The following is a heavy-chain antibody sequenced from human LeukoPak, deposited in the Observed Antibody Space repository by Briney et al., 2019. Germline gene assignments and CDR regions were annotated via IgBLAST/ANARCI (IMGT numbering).Heavy chain of an antibody. Sequence: SETLSLTCAVYGGSFSGYYWSWIRQPPGKGLEWIVEINHSGTTNYNPSLKSRVTISVDTSKNQFSLKLSSVTAADTAVYYSARRPLRGYCSGGSSYSGLFDYWGQGTLVTVSS. CDR2: INHSGTT. D-gene: IGHD2-15*01. V-gene: IGHV4-34*01. CDR3: ARRPLRGYCSGGSSYSGLFDY. J-gene: IGHJ4*02. CDR1: GGSFSGYY.